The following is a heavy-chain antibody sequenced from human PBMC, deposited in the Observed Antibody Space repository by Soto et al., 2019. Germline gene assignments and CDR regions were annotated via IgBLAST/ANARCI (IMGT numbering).Heavy chain of an antibody. J-gene: IGHJ4*02. V-gene: IGHV3-23*01. Sequence: PGGSLRLSCAASGFTFTDYALSWVRQAPGKGLEWVATISGIGGGTYLADSVKGRLSISRDNSKNTVSLLMNSLRAEDTAVYFCARGSSGYISSWYYFDYWGRGTLVTVSS. CDR1: GFTFTDYA. D-gene: IGHD6-13*01. CDR3: ARGSSGYISSWYYFDY. CDR2: ISGIGGGT.